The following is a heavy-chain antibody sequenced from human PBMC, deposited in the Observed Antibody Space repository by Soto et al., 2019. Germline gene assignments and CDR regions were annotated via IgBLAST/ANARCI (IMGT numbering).Heavy chain of an antibody. J-gene: IGHJ4*02. V-gene: IGHV2-5*01. CDR1: GFSLSTSGVG. CDR2: IYCNDDK. CDR3: AHLYDYIGGSYQGWGY. D-gene: IGHD3-16*02. Sequence: QITLKESGPTLVKPTQTLTLTCTFSGFSLSTSGVGVGWIRQPPGKALEWLALIYCNDDKRYSQSLKSRLTITKDTSKNQVVLTMTNMDPGDTATYYWAHLYDYIGGSYQGWGYWGQGTLVTVSS.